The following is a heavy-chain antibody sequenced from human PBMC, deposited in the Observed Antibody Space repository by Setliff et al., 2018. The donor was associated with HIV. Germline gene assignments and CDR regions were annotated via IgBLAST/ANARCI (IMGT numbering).Heavy chain of an antibody. Sequence: GGSLRLSCAASGFTFSSYSMNWVRQAPGKGLEWVSSISSSSSYIYYADSVKGRFTISRDSAKNSLYLQMNSLRAEDTAVYYCARDIATTWGIVVVVAAPDFDLWGRGTLVTVSS. D-gene: IGHD2-15*01. CDR2: ISSSSSYI. V-gene: IGHV3-21*01. CDR1: GFTFSSYS. CDR3: ARDIATTWGIVVVVAAPDFDL. J-gene: IGHJ2*01.